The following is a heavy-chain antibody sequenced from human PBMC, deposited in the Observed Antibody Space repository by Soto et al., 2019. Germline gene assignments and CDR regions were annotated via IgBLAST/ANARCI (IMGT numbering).Heavy chain of an antibody. J-gene: IGHJ3*02. D-gene: IGHD4-17*01. CDR3: AKEPNGDYMGAFEFDI. Sequence: EVQLLESGGDLVQPGGSLRLSCAASGFTFSNYGMIWVRQAPGLGLEWVSAITGSGRTTHYADSVKGRFTIARDNSKNSLYLQMNSLRAEDTAVYYCAKEPNGDYMGAFEFDIWGQGTMVTVSS. CDR2: ITGSGRTT. V-gene: IGHV3-23*01. CDR1: GFTFSNYG.